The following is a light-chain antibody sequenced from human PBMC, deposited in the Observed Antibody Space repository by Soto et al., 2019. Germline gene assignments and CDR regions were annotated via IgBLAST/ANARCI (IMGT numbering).Light chain of an antibody. J-gene: IGKJ1*01. Sequence: IVLTQSPDTLSLSPGERATLSCRASQSVRAYLAWYQQKPGQAPRLLIYDASTRATGIPARFSGSGSGTEFTLTISSLQSEDFAVYYCQQYNNWWTFGQGTKVDIK. CDR3: QQYNNWWT. V-gene: IGKV3-15*01. CDR1: QSVRAY. CDR2: DAS.